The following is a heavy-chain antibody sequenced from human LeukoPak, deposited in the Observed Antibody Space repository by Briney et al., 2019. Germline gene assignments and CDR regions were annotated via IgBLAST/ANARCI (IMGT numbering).Heavy chain of an antibody. CDR2: IYSGGST. D-gene: IGHD6-19*01. V-gene: IGHV3-66*01. Sequence: GGSLRLSCAASGFTVSSNYMSWVRQAPGKGLEWVSVIYSGGSTYYADSVKGRFTISRDNSKNTLYLQMNSLRAEDTAVYYCAKVVTSGWYPPFDYWGQGTLVTVSS. CDR1: GFTVSSNY. CDR3: AKVVTSGWYPPFDY. J-gene: IGHJ4*02.